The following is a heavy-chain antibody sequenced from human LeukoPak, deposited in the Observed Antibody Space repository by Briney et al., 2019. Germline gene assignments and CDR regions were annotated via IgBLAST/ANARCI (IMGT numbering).Heavy chain of an antibody. V-gene: IGHV3-30*02. CDR3: ARVGGH. CDR1: GFAFSSYG. J-gene: IGHJ4*02. CDR2: IHYDSTTE. D-gene: IGHD3-10*01. Sequence: GGSLRLSCAASGFAFSSYGMHWVRQAPGKGLEWVAYIHYDSTTEDYADSVKGRFTISRDNSKNTLYLQMNSLRVEDTAVYYCARVGGHWGQGTLVTVSS.